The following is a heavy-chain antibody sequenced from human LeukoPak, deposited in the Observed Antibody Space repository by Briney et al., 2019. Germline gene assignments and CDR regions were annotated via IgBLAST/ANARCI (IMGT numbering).Heavy chain of an antibody. D-gene: IGHD3-3*01. Sequence: SETLSLTCTVSGGSISSNAYYWAWIRQPPGKGLEWIGSIYSSVSTYYNPSLKSRVTISVDTSKNQFSLRLSSVTAADTAVYYCASITIFGVVNYDYWGQGTLVTVSS. V-gene: IGHV4-39*01. CDR2: IYSSVST. CDR3: ASITIFGVVNYDY. CDR1: GGSISSNAYY. J-gene: IGHJ4*02.